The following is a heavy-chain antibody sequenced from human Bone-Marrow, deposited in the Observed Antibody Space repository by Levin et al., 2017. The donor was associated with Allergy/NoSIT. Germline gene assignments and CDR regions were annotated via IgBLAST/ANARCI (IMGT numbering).Heavy chain of an antibody. D-gene: IGHD1-26*01. J-gene: IGHJ4*02. Sequence: KISCKSSGGTFSNYAFSWVRQAPGQGFEWMGGTVPIFGSTKYAQKFQGRVAVTADESTSTAYMTLTSLRSEDTAIYYCARHRGTYGTPLEHWGQGTLVTVSS. CDR3: ARHRGTYGTPLEH. V-gene: IGHV1-69*01. CDR1: GGTFSNYA. CDR2: TVPIFGST.